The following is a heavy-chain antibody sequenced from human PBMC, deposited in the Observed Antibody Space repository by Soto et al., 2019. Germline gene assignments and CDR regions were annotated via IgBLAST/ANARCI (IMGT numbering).Heavy chain of an antibody. V-gene: IGHV3-23*01. D-gene: IGHD2-15*01. CDR1: GFTFSTYA. CDR2: ISGSGGNST. Sequence: GSLRLSCAASGFTFSTYAMSWVRQAPGKGLEWVSAISGSGGNSTFYGDSVKGRFTISRDNSKNTSYLQMNSLGAEDTAVYYCAKGGGSCCFDNWGQGTLVTVSS. CDR3: AKGGGSCCFDN. J-gene: IGHJ4*02.